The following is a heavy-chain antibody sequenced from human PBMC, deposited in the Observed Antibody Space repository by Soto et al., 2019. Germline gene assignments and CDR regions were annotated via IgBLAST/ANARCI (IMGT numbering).Heavy chain of an antibody. J-gene: IGHJ4*02. CDR3: ARSQGDY. Sequence: EVQLVQSGGGLVQPGGSLRLSCAGSGFSFNSQSMNWVRQAPGKGLEWVSYISGSSSTIYYADSVKGRFTISRDNAKNSLYLQMNSLIDEDTAGYYCARSQGDYWGQGTLVTVSS. CDR1: GFSFNSQS. V-gene: IGHV3-48*02. CDR2: ISGSSSTI.